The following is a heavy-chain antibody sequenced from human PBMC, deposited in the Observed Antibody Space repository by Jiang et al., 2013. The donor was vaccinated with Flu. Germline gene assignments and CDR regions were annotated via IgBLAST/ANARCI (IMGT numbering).Heavy chain of an antibody. Sequence: SGAEVKKPGSSVKVSCKASGGTFSHYAISWVRQAPGQGLEWMGGIIPIVGTAKYAQRFQGRLTISAHESTRTADIELSSLTSDDTAVYYCARGSQAADYYYGMDVWAKDHSHRL. CDR2: IIPIVGTA. CDR3: ARGSQAADYYYGMDV. J-gene: IGHJ6*04. V-gene: IGHV1-69*01. D-gene: IGHD6-13*01. CDR1: GGTFSHYA.